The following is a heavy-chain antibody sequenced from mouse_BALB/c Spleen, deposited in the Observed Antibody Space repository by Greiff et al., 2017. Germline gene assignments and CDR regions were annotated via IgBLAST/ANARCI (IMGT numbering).Heavy chain of an antibody. V-gene: IGHV1-9*01. CDR3: ASGAMITTFDAMDY. Sequence: VQLQQSGAELMKPGASVKISCKATGYTFSSYWIEWVKQRPGHGLEWIGEILPGSGSTNYNEKFKGKATFTADTSSNTAYMQLSSLTSEDSAVYYCASGAMITTFDAMDYWGQGTSVTVSS. D-gene: IGHD2-4*01. J-gene: IGHJ4*01. CDR1: GYTFSSYW. CDR2: ILPGSGST.